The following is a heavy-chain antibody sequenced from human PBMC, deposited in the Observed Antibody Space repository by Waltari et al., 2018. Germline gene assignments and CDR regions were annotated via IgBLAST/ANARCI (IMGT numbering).Heavy chain of an antibody. V-gene: IGHV3-21*01. Sequence: EVQLVESGGGLVRPGGSLRLSCAASGSTFSYYTLNWVRQAPGKGPEWISFITSDGTHTTYADSVRGRFTISRDNAKNSLFLQINSLRADDTAVYYCARDRRPTLILGSGAFDIWGQGIKVNVSS. CDR3: ARDRRPTLILGSGAFDI. CDR2: ITSDGTHT. D-gene: IGHD3-22*01. CDR1: GSTFSYYT. J-gene: IGHJ3*02.